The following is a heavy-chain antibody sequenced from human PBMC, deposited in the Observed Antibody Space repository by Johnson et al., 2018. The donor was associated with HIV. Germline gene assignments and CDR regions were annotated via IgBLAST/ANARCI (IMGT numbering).Heavy chain of an antibody. Sequence: VQLVESGGGLVQPVGSLRLSCAASGFTFSSYDMHWVHQATGKGLEWVSAIGTAGDTYYPGSVKGRFTISRENAKNSLYLQMNSLRAGDTAVYYCAKDREPASYDAFDIWGQVTMVTVSS. V-gene: IGHV3-13*01. J-gene: IGHJ3*02. CDR2: IGTAGDT. D-gene: IGHD1-26*01. CDR1: GFTFSSYD. CDR3: AKDREPASYDAFDI.